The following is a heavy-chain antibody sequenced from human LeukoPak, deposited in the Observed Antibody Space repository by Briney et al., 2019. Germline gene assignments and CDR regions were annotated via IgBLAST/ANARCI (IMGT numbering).Heavy chain of an antibody. CDR3: ARGLAYCGGDCYSSEYFQH. CDR1: GGTFSSYA. Sequence: GASVKVSCKASGGTFSSYAISRVRQAPGQGLEWMGGIIPIFGTANYAQKFQGRVTITSDESTSTAYMELSSLRSEDTAVYYCARGLAYCGGDCYSSEYFQHWGQGTLVTVSS. CDR2: IIPIFGTA. J-gene: IGHJ1*01. D-gene: IGHD2-21*02. V-gene: IGHV1-69*01.